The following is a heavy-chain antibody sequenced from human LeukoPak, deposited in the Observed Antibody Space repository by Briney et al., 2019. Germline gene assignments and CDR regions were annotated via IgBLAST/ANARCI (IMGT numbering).Heavy chain of an antibody. V-gene: IGHV4-34*01. CDR3: ARAGYSSSWYFG. J-gene: IGHJ4*02. Sequence: SETLSLTCAVYGGSFSGYYWSWIRQLPGKRLEWIGEINHSGSTNYNPSLKSRVTISVDTSKNQFSLKLSSVTAADTAVYYCARAGYSSSWYFGWGQGTLVTVSS. D-gene: IGHD6-13*01. CDR1: GGSFSGYY. CDR2: INHSGST.